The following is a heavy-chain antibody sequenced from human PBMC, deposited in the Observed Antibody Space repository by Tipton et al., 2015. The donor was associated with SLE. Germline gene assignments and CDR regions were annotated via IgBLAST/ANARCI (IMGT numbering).Heavy chain of an antibody. J-gene: IGHJ5*02. V-gene: IGHV4-34*01. CDR3: ASLSGDGTDYQGCFDP. CDR2: INHSGDT. CDR1: DDSVSGYH. Sequence: TLSLTCAVYDDSVSGYHWSWIRQPPGKGLEWIGEINHSGDTDYNPSLKSRVTMSIDTSNNQFSLRLTSVTAADTAVYYCASLSGDGTDYQGCFDPWGQGTLVTVSS. D-gene: IGHD2-8*02.